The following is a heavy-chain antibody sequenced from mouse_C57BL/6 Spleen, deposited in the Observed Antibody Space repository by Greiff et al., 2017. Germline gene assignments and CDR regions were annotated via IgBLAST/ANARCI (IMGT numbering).Heavy chain of an antibody. D-gene: IGHD2-2*01. J-gene: IGHJ1*03. CDR3: ARDRGVTGYFDV. CDR1: GFTFSSYA. Sequence: VQLKESGGGLVKPGGSLKLSCAASGFTFSSYAMSWVRQTPEKRLEWVATISDGGSYTYYPDNVKGRFTISRDNAKNNLYLQMSHLKSEDTAMYYCARDRGVTGYFDVWGTGTTVTVSS. V-gene: IGHV5-4*01. CDR2: ISDGGSYT.